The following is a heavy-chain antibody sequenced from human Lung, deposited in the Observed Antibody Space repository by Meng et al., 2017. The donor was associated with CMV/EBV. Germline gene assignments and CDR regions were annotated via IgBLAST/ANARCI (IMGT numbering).Heavy chain of an antibody. CDR1: GFTFSSYW. J-gene: IGHJ4*02. CDR3: ARDNSYGDEYYFDY. CDR2: ISSSSSYI. D-gene: IGHD5-18*01. Sequence: SCAASGFTFSSYWMHWVRQAPGKGLVWVSSISSSSSYIYYADSVKGRFTISRDNAKNSLYLQMNSLRAEDTAVYYCARDNSYGDEYYFDYWGQGTXVNGAS. V-gene: IGHV3-21*01.